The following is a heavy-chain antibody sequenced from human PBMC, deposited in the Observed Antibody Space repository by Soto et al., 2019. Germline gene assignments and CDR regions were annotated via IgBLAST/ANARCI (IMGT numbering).Heavy chain of an antibody. CDR3: ARVGYCSGGSCYPTYYGMDV. J-gene: IGHJ6*02. Sequence: QVQLQESGPGLVKPSGTLSLTCAVSGGSISSSNWWSWVRQPPGKGLEWIGEIYQSGTTHYNPYFRGRVNISVDKSKNQFSLKLNSVTAADTAVYYCARVGYCSGGSCYPTYYGMDVWGQGTTVIVSS. V-gene: IGHV4-4*02. D-gene: IGHD2-15*01. CDR2: IYQSGTT. CDR1: GGSISSSNW.